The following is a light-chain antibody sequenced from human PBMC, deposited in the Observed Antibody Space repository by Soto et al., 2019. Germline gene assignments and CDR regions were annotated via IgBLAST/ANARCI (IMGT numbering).Light chain of an antibody. CDR2: KAS. Sequence: DIQMTQSPSTLSASVGDRVTITCGASQSISTWLAWCQQKPGKAPKLVIYKASSLERGVPSRFSGSGSGTEFTLTISSLQPDDFATYYCQQYNIYWTFGQGTKVEIK. CDR1: QSISTW. V-gene: IGKV1-5*03. J-gene: IGKJ1*01. CDR3: QQYNIYWT.